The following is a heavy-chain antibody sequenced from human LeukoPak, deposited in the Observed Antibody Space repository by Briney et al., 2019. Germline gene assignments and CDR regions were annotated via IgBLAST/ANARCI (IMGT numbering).Heavy chain of an antibody. CDR2: INHSGST. CDR1: GGSVSSYY. Sequence: SETLSLTRTVSGGSVSSYYWSWIRQPPGKGLEWIGEINHSGSTNYNPSLKSRVTISVDTSKNQFSLKLSSVTAADTAVYYCARGQPPGGYWGQGTLVTVSS. J-gene: IGHJ4*02. CDR3: ARGQPPGGY. V-gene: IGHV4-34*01. D-gene: IGHD3-10*01.